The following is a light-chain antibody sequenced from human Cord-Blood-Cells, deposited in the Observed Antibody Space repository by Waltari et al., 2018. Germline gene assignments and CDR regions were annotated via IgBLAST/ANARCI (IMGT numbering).Light chain of an antibody. Sequence: EIVMTQSPATLSVSPGERATLSCRVSQSVSSNLAWYQQKPGQAPRLLIYGASTRATGIPARFSGSGSGTEFTLTISSLQSEDFAVYYCQQYNNWPLTF. CDR2: GAS. CDR1: QSVSSN. V-gene: IGKV3-15*01. CDR3: QQYNNWPLT. J-gene: IGKJ3*01.